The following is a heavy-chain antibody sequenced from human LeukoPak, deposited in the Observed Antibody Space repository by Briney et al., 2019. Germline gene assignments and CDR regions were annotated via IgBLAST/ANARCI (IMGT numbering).Heavy chain of an antibody. CDR2: ISGSGGST. CDR1: GFTFSSYA. D-gene: IGHD6-19*01. Sequence: TGGSLRLSCAASGFTFSSYAMSWVRQAPGKGLEWVSAISGSGGSTYYADSVKGRFTISRDNSKNTLYLQMNSLRAEDTAVYYCAGSGGVAVAASDAFDIWGQGTMVTVSS. V-gene: IGHV3-23*01. J-gene: IGHJ3*02. CDR3: AGSGGVAVAASDAFDI.